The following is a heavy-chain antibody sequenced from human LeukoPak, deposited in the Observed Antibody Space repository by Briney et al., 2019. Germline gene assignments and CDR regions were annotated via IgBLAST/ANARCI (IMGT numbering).Heavy chain of an antibody. V-gene: IGHV3-21*01. CDR1: GFTFSSYS. Sequence: GGSLRLSCAASGFTFSSYSMNWVRQAPGKGLEWVSSISSSSSYIYYADSVKGRFTISRDNAKNSLYLQMNSLRAEDTAVYYCARDLGQSSSWYDSSSGFDPWGQGTLVTVSS. CDR3: ARDLGQSSSWYDSSSGFDP. CDR2: ISSSSSYI. J-gene: IGHJ5*02. D-gene: IGHD6-13*01.